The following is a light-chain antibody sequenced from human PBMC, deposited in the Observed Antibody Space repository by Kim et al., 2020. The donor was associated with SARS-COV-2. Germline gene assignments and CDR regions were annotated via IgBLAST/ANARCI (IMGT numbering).Light chain of an antibody. CDR2: GAS. CDR1: RNVTSTY. Sequence: VLTQSPDTLSLSPGDRATLSCRTSRNVTSTYIAWYQHKPGHAPRLLIYGASRRATAIPDRFSGSGSGTDFTLTISKLESEDFGFYCCQRYASSLTYGPETKVDTK. J-gene: IGKJ3*01. V-gene: IGKV3-20*01. CDR3: QRYASSLT.